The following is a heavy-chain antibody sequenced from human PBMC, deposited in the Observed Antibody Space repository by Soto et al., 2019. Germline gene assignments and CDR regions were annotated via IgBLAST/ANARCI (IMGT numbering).Heavy chain of an antibody. CDR2: ISHSGRT. V-gene: IGHV4-31*03. J-gene: IGHJ4*02. CDR1: GGSISSAAYY. CDR3: AREYTYGSNFFDC. Sequence: QVQLQESGPGLVKPSQTLSLSCTVSGGSISSAAYYWSWIRQHPGKALEWIGYISHSGRTYYTPSLKSRVIISADTAKNQFSLNLTSVTAADTAVYYCAREYTYGSNFFDCWGQGALVTVSS. D-gene: IGHD5-18*01.